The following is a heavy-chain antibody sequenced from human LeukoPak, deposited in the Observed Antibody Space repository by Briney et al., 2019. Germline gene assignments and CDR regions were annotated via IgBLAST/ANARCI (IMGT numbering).Heavy chain of an antibody. CDR3: AKAYYDTRGSHFDY. D-gene: IGHD3-22*01. Sequence: GGSLRLSCAASGFTFSTYAMNWVRQAPGKGLEWVSDISGSGRNTYYADSVKGRFTISRDNSKNTLYLQMNSLRAEDTAVYYCAKAYYDTRGSHFDYWGQGTLVTVSS. CDR1: GFTFSTYA. CDR2: ISGSGRNT. J-gene: IGHJ4*02. V-gene: IGHV3-23*01.